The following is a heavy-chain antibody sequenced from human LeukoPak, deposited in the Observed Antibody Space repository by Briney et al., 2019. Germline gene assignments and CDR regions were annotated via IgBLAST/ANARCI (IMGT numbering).Heavy chain of an antibody. D-gene: IGHD3-10*01. Sequence: RGSLRLSCAASGFTFSSYWMSWVRQAPGKGLEWVANIKQDGSEKYYVDSVKGRFTISRDNAKNSLYLQMNSLRAEDTAVYYCARVGTMARRHAFDYWGQGTLVTVSS. CDR1: GFTFSSYW. V-gene: IGHV3-7*03. CDR2: IKQDGSEK. CDR3: ARVGTMARRHAFDY. J-gene: IGHJ4*02.